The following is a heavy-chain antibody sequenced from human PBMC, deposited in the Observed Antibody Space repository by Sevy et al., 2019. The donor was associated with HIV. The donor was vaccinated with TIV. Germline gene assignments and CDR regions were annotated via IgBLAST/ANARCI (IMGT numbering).Heavy chain of an antibody. CDR3: VRDQSGGGDY. J-gene: IGHJ4*02. CDR2: ISAYNGNT. V-gene: IGHV1-18*01. CDR1: GYTFTSYG. D-gene: IGHD3-16*01. Sequence: ASVKVSCKTSGYTFTSYGITWVRQAPGQGLEWMGWISAYNGNTNYAQRLQGRVTMTTDTSTRTAYMELRSLRSDDTAVYYCVRDQSGGGDYWGQGTLVTVSS.